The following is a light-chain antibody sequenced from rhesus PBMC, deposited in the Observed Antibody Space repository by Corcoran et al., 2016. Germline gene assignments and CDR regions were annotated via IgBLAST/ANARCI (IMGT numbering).Light chain of an antibody. Sequence: DVAMIQSPLSLPVTLGQPASISCRSSQSLLHSNGNTYLSWFQQRPGQSTRRRLYKVSNRDCGVPERISGSGAGTDFTLKISRVEAEEVGVYCCMEGTHRPRSFGQGTTVEIK. V-gene: IGKV2-58*01. CDR1: QSLLHSNGNTY. CDR2: KVS. J-gene: IGKJ2*01. CDR3: MEGTHRPRS.